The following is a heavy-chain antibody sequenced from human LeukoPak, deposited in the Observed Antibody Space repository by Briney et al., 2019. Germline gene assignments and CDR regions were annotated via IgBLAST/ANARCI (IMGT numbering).Heavy chain of an antibody. V-gene: IGHV4-59*08. Sequence: PETLSLTCTVSGGSISSYYWSWIRKPPGKGLEWIGYIYYSGSTNSNPSLKGRVTISVDTSKNQFSLKLSSVTAADTAVYYCARPMTRGSDDDAFDIWGQGTMVTVSS. CDR2: IYYSGST. CDR3: ARPMTRGSDDDAFDI. CDR1: GGSISSYY. J-gene: IGHJ3*02. D-gene: IGHD3-10*01.